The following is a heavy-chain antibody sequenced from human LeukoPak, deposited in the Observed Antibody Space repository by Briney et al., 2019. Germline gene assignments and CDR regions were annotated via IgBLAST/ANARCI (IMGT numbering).Heavy chain of an antibody. Sequence: GASVKVSCKSFGYTFTSFNINWDQQPPGQGLEWMEGSIPIFGTANYAQKFQGRVTMTRDTSTSTVYMELTSLRSEDTAVYYCARDGLYCTNGVCSSDIWGQGTLVTVSS. D-gene: IGHD2-8*01. CDR3: ARDGLYCTNGVCSSDI. V-gene: IGHV1-46*01. J-gene: IGHJ3*02. CDR2: SIPIFGTA. CDR1: GYTFTSFN.